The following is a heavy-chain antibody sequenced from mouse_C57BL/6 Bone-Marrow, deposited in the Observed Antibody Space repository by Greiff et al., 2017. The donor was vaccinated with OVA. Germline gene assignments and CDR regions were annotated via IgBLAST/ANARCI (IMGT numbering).Heavy chain of an antibody. D-gene: IGHD3-1*01. CDR2: INPNNGGT. Sequence: EVQLQHSGPELVKPGASVKIPCKASGYTFTDYNMDWVKQSHGKSLEWIGDINPNNGGTIYNQKFKGKATLTVDKSSSTAYMELRSLTSEDTAVYYCARGRANPRHFDVWGAGTTVTVSS. CDR3: ARGRANPRHFDV. V-gene: IGHV1-18*01. CDR1: GYTFTDYN. J-gene: IGHJ1*01.